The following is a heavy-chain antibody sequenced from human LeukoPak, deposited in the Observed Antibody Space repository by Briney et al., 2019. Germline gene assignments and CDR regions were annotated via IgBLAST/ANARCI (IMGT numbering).Heavy chain of an antibody. CDR3: ARVPYAAAYFDY. Sequence: SEALSLTCAVYGGSFSGYYWSWIRQPPGKGLEWIGEINHSGSTNYNPSLKSRVTISVDTSKNQFSLKLSSVTAADTAVYYCARVPYAAAYFDYWGQGTLVTVSS. J-gene: IGHJ4*02. V-gene: IGHV4-34*01. D-gene: IGHD6-13*01. CDR1: GGSFSGYY. CDR2: INHSGST.